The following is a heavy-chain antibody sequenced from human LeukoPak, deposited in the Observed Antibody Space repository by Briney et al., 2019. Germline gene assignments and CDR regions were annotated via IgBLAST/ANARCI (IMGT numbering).Heavy chain of an antibody. CDR3: GRGDY. V-gene: IGHV4-39*01. Sequence: PSETLSLTCTVSGGSIRSYYWGWIRQPPGKGLEWIGSISYTETTYHNPSLKSRITISIDTSKNQFSLKLSSVTAADTAVYYCGRGDYWGQGTLVTVSS. CDR2: ISYTETT. J-gene: IGHJ4*02. D-gene: IGHD3-10*01. CDR1: GGSIRSYY.